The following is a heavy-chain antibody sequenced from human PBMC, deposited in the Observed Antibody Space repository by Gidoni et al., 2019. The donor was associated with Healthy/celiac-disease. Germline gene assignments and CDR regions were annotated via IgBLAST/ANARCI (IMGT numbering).Heavy chain of an antibody. CDR1: GYTFTSYG. V-gene: IGHV1-18*04. CDR2: SSAYNGNT. D-gene: IGHD3-22*01. CDR3: ARDLTYDSSGYDAFDI. Sequence: QVQLVQSGAEVTQPGASVKVSCKASGYTFTSYGISWVRQAPGQGLEWMGWSSAYNGNTNYEQKLQGRVTMTTDTSTSKAYMELRSLRSDDTAVYYCARDLTYDSSGYDAFDIWGQGTMVTVSS. J-gene: IGHJ3*02.